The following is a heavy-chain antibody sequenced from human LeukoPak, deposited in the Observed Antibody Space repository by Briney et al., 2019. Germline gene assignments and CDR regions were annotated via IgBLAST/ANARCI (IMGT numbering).Heavy chain of an antibody. D-gene: IGHD2-15*01. Sequence: SVKVSCKASGGTFSSYAISWVRQAPGQGLEWMGRIIPILGIANYAQKFQGRVTITADKSTSTAYMELSSLRSEDTAVYYCASLVVAATPFDYWGQGVQVTVSS. CDR1: GGTFSSYA. CDR2: IIPILGIA. J-gene: IGHJ4*02. CDR3: ASLVVAATPFDY. V-gene: IGHV1-69*04.